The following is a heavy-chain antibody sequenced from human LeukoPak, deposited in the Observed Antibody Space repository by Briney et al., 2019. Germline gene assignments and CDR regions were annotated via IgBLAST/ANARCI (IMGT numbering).Heavy chain of an antibody. CDR3: ARGGGFCGGDCYGIDY. CDR1: GFTVSSNY. CDR2: VSSRSSFI. J-gene: IGHJ4*02. D-gene: IGHD2-21*01. V-gene: IGHV3-21*01. Sequence: PGGSLRLSCAASGFTVSSNYMSWVRQAPGKGLEWVSLVSSRSSFINYADSVKGRFIISRDDAKNSLYLQMNSLRAEDTAVYYCARGGGFCGGDCYGIDYWGQGTLVTVSP.